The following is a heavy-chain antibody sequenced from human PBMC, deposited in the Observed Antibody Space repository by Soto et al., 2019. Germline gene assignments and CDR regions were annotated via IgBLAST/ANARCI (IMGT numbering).Heavy chain of an antibody. D-gene: IGHD3-10*01. Sequence: PGGSLRLSCVASEFTFSGHAMSWVRQAPGKGLEWVSTISRSGGNTYYADSVKGRFTISRDNSKNTLHLQVNSLRAGDTAVYYCAKDNGQGDYFKFGMDVWGQGTTVTVSS. J-gene: IGHJ6*02. V-gene: IGHV3-23*01. CDR3: AKDNGQGDYFKFGMDV. CDR1: EFTFSGHA. CDR2: ISRSGGNT.